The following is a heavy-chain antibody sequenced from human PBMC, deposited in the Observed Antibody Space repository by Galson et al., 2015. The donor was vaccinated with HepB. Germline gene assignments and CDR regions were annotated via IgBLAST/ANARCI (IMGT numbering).Heavy chain of an antibody. CDR3: VRDGITAGDDPPNYYGMDV. D-gene: IGHD6-13*01. CDR1: GFTVSSNY. Sequence: SLRLSCAASGFTVSSNYMSWVRQAPGKGLEWVSVIYSGGSTSYAKSVEGRFTISRDTSRNTVYLQMNNLRAEDTAVYFCVRDGITAGDDPPNYYGMDVWGQGTTVTVSS. CDR2: IYSGGST. J-gene: IGHJ6*02. V-gene: IGHV3-53*01.